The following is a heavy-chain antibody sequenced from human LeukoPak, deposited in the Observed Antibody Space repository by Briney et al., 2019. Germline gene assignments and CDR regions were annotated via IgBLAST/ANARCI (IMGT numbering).Heavy chain of an antibody. CDR3: ARHRRWVVRGDRTYAFDI. V-gene: IGHV4-34*01. CDR1: CVSFSGYL. CDR2: INHSGST. D-gene: IGHD3-10*01. J-gene: IGHJ3*02. Sequence: PSETLSLTCAVYCVSFSGYLLIWIRQPPGKGLAWIGEINHSGSTNYSPSLKSRVTISVDTSKNQFSLKLSSVTAAGPAVYYCARHRRWVVRGDRTYAFDIWGQGTMVTVSS.